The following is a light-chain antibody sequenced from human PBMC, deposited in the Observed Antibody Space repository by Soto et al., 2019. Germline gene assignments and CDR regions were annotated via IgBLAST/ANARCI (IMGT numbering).Light chain of an antibody. CDR2: DAS. Sequence: EIVLTQSPGTLSLSPGETASLSCRASQSVISDFLAWYQQTRGQPPRLLIYDASKRATGIPARFSGSGSGTDFTLTISSLEPEDFAVYYCQQRSNWPLFGPGTKVDIK. J-gene: IGKJ3*01. CDR3: QQRSNWPL. V-gene: IGKV3-11*01. CDR1: QSVISD.